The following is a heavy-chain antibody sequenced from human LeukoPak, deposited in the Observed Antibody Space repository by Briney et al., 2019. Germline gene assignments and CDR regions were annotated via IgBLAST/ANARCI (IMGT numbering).Heavy chain of an antibody. CDR3: ARHYGLNYFDY. CDR1: GGSISSGSYY. V-gene: IGHV4-61*02. CDR2: IYASGST. Sequence: SQTLSLTCTVSGGSISSGSYYWSWIRQPAGKGLEWIGRIYASGSTNYNPSLKSRVTISVDTSKNQFSLRLSSVTAADTAVYSCARHYGLNYFDYWGQGTLVTVSS. D-gene: IGHD3-16*01. J-gene: IGHJ4*02.